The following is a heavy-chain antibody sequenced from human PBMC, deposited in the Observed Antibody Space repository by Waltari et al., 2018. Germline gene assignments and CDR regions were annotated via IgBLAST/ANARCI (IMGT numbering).Heavy chain of an antibody. D-gene: IGHD3-16*01. CDR2: IANDGSGT. CDR1: AFTFRNSW. Sequence: EGQLVESGGGLVQPGGSLSPSCAASAFTFRNSWMHWVRQAPGKGLVWVSRIANDGSGTTYADSVKGRFTISRDNAKNTLYLQMNSLRAEDTAVYYCASSPVLFGDWGQGTLVTVSS. J-gene: IGHJ4*02. CDR3: ASSPVLFGD. V-gene: IGHV3-74*02.